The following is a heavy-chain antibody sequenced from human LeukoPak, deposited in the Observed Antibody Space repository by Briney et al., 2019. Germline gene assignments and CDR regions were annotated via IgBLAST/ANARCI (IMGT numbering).Heavy chain of an antibody. CDR3: ARGGPVGVDY. J-gene: IGHJ4*02. V-gene: IGHV4-59*01. CDR2: IYYSGST. Sequence: PSEALSLTCTVSDGSINTYYWSWIRQPPGKGLEWIGCIYYSGSTNCNPSLKSRVTISLDTSKNKFSLRLNSVTAADTAVYYCARGGPVGVDYWGQGTLVTVSS. CDR1: DGSINTYY. D-gene: IGHD3-10*01.